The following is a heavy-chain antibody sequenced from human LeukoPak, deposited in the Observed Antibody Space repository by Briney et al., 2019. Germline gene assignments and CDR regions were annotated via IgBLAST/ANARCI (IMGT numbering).Heavy chain of an antibody. V-gene: IGHV3-23*01. CDR2: ISGSGGST. Sequence: GGSLRLSCPASGFTFSSYAMSWVRQAPGKGLEWVSAISGSGGSTHYADSVKGRFTISRDNSKNTLYLQMNSLRAEDTAVYYCAKGPGYSYAEGNYFDYWGQGTLVTVSS. D-gene: IGHD5-18*01. J-gene: IGHJ4*02. CDR3: AKGPGYSYAEGNYFDY. CDR1: GFTFSSYA.